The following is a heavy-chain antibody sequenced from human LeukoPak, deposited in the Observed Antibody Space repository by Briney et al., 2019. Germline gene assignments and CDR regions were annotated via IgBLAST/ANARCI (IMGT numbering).Heavy chain of an antibody. CDR1: GLTLMYFV. D-gene: IGHD2-2*01. J-gene: IGHJ6*03. Sequence: GGALRHCCAAPGLTLMYFVMAWVRQTPGRVQEWVSRLSNGEDRAYDADSVKRRFTISRDNAKNSLYLQMNSVTAEDTAVYYCARVLPAPVDYYYMDVWGKGTTVTVSS. V-gene: IGHV3-23*01. CDR2: LSNGEDRA. CDR3: ARVLPAPVDYYYMDV.